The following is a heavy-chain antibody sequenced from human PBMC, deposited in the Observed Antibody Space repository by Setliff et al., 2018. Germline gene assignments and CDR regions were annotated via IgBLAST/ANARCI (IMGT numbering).Heavy chain of an antibody. D-gene: IGHD4-17*01. CDR2: IKKDGSIK. CDR1: GFTFRSYW. V-gene: IGHV3-7*01. J-gene: IGHJ4*02. Sequence: GESLTISCAASGFTFRSYWMSWVRQAPGKGLEWVANIKKDGSIKYYLDSVRGRFTISRDNAENSLTLQMNSLRVEDTAVYYCSRDPQGSGDYVVDYWGQGTLVTVSS. CDR3: SRDPQGSGDYVVDY.